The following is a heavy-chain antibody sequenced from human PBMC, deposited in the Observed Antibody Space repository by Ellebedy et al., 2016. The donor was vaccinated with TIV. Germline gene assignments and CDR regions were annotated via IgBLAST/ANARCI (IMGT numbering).Heavy chain of an antibody. CDR2: ISPRDSDT. V-gene: IGHV5-51*01. CDR3: ARHPKKGYYYGMDV. CDR1: GYSFTSYW. J-gene: IGHJ6*02. Sequence: KVSCKGSGYSFTSYWIRSVRQMPRKGLEWMGIISPRDSDTRYSPSFQGQVTISDEKSISTAYLQWSSLKASDTAMYYCARHPKKGYYYGMDVWGQGTTVTVSS.